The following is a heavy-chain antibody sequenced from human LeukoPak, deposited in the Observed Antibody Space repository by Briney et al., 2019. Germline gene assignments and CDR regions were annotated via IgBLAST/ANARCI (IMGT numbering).Heavy chain of an antibody. CDR2: ISAYNGNT. Sequence: GASVKVSCKASGYTFTSYGISWVRQAPGQGLEWMGWISAYNGNTNYAQKLQGRVTMTTDTSTSTAYMELRSLRSDDTAVYYCARVPHCTNGVCYYFDYWGQGTLVTVSS. J-gene: IGHJ4*02. CDR3: ARVPHCTNGVCYYFDY. D-gene: IGHD2-8*01. V-gene: IGHV1-18*01. CDR1: GYTFTSYG.